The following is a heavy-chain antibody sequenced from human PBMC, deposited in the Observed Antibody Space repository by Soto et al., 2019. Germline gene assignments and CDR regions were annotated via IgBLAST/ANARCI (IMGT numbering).Heavy chain of an antibody. Sequence: SLRLSCAASGFTFSSYGMHWVRQAPGKGLEWVAVISYDGSNKYYADSVKGRFTISRDNSKNTLYLQMNSLRAEDTAVYYCANTGSYYAPFDYWGQGALVTVSS. CDR1: GFTFSSYG. CDR3: ANTGSYYAPFDY. D-gene: IGHD1-26*01. CDR2: ISYDGSNK. V-gene: IGHV3-30*18. J-gene: IGHJ4*02.